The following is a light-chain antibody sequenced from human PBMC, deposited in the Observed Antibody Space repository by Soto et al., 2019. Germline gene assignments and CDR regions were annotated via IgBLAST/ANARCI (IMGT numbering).Light chain of an antibody. CDR1: SSNIGSNT. J-gene: IGLJ3*02. CDR2: SNN. CDR3: AAWEDSLKGWV. V-gene: IGLV1-44*01. Sequence: QSVLTQPPSASGTPGQRVTISCSGSSSNIGSNTVNWYQQLPGTAPKLLIYSNNQRPSGVPDRFSGSKSGTSASLAISGLQSEDEADYYCAAWEDSLKGWVFGGGTNLTVL.